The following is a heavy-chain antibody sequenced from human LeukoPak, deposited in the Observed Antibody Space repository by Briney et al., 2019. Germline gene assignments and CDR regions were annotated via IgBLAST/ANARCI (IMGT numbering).Heavy chain of an antibody. Sequence: AASVKVSCKASGYTFTSYYMHWVRQAPGQGLEWMGIINPSGGSTSYAQKFQGRVTMTRDMSTSTVYMELSSLRSEDTAVYYCARGTVVTATDWYFDLWGRGTLVTVSP. CDR2: INPSGGST. CDR1: GYTFTSYY. V-gene: IGHV1-46*01. J-gene: IGHJ2*01. D-gene: IGHD2-21*02. CDR3: ARGTVVTATDWYFDL.